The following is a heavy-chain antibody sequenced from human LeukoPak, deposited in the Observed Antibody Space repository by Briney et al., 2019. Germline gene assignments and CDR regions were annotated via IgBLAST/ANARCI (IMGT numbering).Heavy chain of an antibody. J-gene: IGHJ4*02. CDR1: GYSFIGYY. V-gene: IGHV1-2*02. Sequence: ASVKVSCKASGYSFIGYYMHWVRQAPGQGLEWMGWINPNSGGTNYAQKFQGRVTMTRDTSISTAYMGVSRLTSDDTAVLYCAREGSGYPYWGQGTLVTVSS. CDR2: INPNSGGT. D-gene: IGHD5-12*01. CDR3: AREGSGYPY.